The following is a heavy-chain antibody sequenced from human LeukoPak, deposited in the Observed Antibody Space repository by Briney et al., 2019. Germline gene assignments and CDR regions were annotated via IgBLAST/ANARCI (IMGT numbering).Heavy chain of an antibody. CDR1: GGSFSGYY. CDR3: ARGSGWKRHFDY. J-gene: IGHJ4*02. V-gene: IGHV4-34*01. D-gene: IGHD6-19*01. CDR2: INHSGST. Sequence: SETLSLTCAVYGGSFSGYYWSWIRQPPGKGLEWIGEINHSGSTNYNPSLKSRVTISVDTSKNHFSLKLSSVTAADTAVYYCARGSGWKRHFDYWGQGTLVTVSS.